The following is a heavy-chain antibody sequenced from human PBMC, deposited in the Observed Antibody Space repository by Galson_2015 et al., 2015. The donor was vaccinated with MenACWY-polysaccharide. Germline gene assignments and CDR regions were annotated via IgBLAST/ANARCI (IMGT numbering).Heavy chain of an antibody. Sequence: SETLSLTCTVSGDSISNNYWTWVRQPAGQGLEWIGRVYADGETNYNSSLKSRVIMSTDTSKNQFSLKLSSGTAADTAVYYCARGRRGEGTDYWGQGTLVTVSS. CDR1: GDSISNNY. D-gene: IGHD3-10*01. CDR3: ARGRRGEGTDY. V-gene: IGHV4-4*07. CDR2: VYADGET. J-gene: IGHJ4*02.